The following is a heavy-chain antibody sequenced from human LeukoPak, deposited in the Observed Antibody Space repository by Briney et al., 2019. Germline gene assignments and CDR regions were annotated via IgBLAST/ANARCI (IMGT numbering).Heavy chain of an antibody. Sequence: PGGSLRLSCAASGFTFSDYYMSWIRQAPGKGLEWVSYISSSGSTIYYADSVKGRFTISRDNAKNSLYLQTNSLRAEDTAVYYCAHYSSSWYSPDDAFDIWGQGTMVTVSS. V-gene: IGHV3-11*04. CDR3: AHYSSSWYSPDDAFDI. CDR1: GFTFSDYY. J-gene: IGHJ3*02. CDR2: ISSSGSTI. D-gene: IGHD6-13*01.